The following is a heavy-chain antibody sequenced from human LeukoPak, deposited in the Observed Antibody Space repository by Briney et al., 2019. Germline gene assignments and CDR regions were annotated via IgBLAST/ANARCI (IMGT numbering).Heavy chain of an antibody. CDR3: ARDYDFWSGYYSPTRGYFGY. V-gene: IGHV3-30*02. Sequence: GGSLRLSCAASGFTLSGSGMHWVRQAPGKGLEWVTFILYDGSNKYYTNSLKGRFTISRDNSKNTLYLQMDSLRAEDTAVYYCARDYDFWSGYYSPTRGYFGYWGQGTLVTVSS. D-gene: IGHD3-3*01. CDR1: GFTLSGSG. J-gene: IGHJ4*02. CDR2: ILYDGSNK.